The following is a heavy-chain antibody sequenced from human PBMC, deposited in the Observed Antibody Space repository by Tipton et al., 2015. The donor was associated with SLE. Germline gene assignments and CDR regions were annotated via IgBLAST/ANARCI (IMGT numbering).Heavy chain of an antibody. D-gene: IGHD3-9*01. Sequence: TLSLTCAVSGGSINSGDYSWSWIRQPPGKGLEWIGYIFHSGNAYYNPSLKSRVTMSIDTSKNQFSLMLSSVTAADTALFYCARVTGGLIDYWGQGTLVTVSS. CDR1: GGSINSGDYS. CDR3: ARVTGGLIDY. CDR2: IFHSGNA. V-gene: IGHV4-30-2*01. J-gene: IGHJ4*02.